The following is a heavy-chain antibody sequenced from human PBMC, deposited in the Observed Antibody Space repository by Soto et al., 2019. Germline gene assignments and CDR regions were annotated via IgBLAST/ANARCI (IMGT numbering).Heavy chain of an antibody. CDR3: AREGRGLWFGELLLHGAFDI. V-gene: IGHV3-33*01. CDR1: GFTFSSYG. Sequence: GGSLRLSCAASGFTFSSYGMHWVRQAPGKGLEWVAVIWYDGSNKYYADSVKGRFTISRDNSKNTLYLQMNSLRAEDTAVYYCAREGRGLWFGELLLHGAFDIWGQGTMVTVSS. D-gene: IGHD3-10*01. J-gene: IGHJ3*02. CDR2: IWYDGSNK.